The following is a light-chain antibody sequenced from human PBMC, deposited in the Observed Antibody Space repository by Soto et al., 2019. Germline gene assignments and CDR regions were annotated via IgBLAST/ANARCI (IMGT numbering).Light chain of an antibody. CDR1: SSDVGGYNY. CDR3: SSYTASSTLDV. CDR2: EVS. V-gene: IGLV2-14*01. J-gene: IGLJ1*01. Sequence: QSALTQPASVSGSPGQSITISCTGTSSDVGGYNYVSWYQQHPGKAPKLMIYEVSNRPSGVSNRFSGSKSGNTASLTISGLQAEDKADYYCSSYTASSTLDVFGTATKLTVL.